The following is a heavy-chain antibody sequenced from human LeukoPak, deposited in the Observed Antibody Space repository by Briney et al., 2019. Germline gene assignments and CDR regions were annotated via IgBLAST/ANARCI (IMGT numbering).Heavy chain of an antibody. CDR3: ARDVYFDWLLREYYYYGMDV. V-gene: IGHV3-23*01. Sequence: HPGGSLRLSCAASGFTFSSYAMSWVRQAPGKGLEWVSAISGSGGSTYYADSVKGRFTISRDNSKNTLYLQMNSLRAEDTAVYYCARDVYFDWLLREYYYYGMDVWGQGTTVTVSS. D-gene: IGHD3-9*01. CDR1: GFTFSSYA. CDR2: ISGSGGST. J-gene: IGHJ6*02.